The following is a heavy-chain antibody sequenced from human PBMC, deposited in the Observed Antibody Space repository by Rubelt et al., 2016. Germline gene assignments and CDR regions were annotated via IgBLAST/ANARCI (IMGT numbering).Heavy chain of an antibody. Sequence: QVQLVQSGSELKKPGASVKVSCKASGYTFTSYAMNWVRQAPGQGLEWMGWISAYKDNTNFAQKFQGRLTMTTDTATSTAYMELRSLRSDDTAVYYCARDYLRYFDFWGQGTLVTVSS. CDR3: ARDYLRYFDF. J-gene: IGHJ4*02. CDR2: ISAYKDNT. D-gene: IGHD5/OR15-5a*01. V-gene: IGHV1-18*01. CDR1: GYTFTSYA.